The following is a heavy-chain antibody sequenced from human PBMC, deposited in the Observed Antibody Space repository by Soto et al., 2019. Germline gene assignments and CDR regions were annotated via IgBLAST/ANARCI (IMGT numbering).Heavy chain of an antibody. CDR1: GFTVSSNY. V-gene: IGHV3-53*04. J-gene: IGHJ2*01. CDR3: ARVPGYSGYDLDWYFDL. CDR2: IYSGGST. D-gene: IGHD5-12*01. Sequence: GGSLRLSCAASGFTVSSNYMSWVRQAPGKGLEWVSVIYSGGSTYYADSVKGRFTISRHNSKNTLYLQMNSLRAEDTAVYYCARVPGYSGYDLDWYFDLWGRGTLVTVSS.